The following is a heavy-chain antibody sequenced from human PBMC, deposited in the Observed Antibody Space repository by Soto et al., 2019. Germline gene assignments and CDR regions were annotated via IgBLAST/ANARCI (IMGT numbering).Heavy chain of an antibody. V-gene: IGHV3-43*01. Sequence: GGSLRLSCAASGFTFDDYTMHWVRQAPGKGLEWVPLIFWDGSNTHYADSVKGRFTISRDNRKNSLYLQMDRLRTEDTALYYCANDMAYGVNSGPFDYWGQVILVTLSS. CDR3: ANDMAYGVNSGPFDY. D-gene: IGHD4-17*01. CDR2: IFWDGSNT. J-gene: IGHJ4*02. CDR1: GFTFDDYT.